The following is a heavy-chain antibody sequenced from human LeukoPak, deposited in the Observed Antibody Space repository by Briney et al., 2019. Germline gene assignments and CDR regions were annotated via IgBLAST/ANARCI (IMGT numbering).Heavy chain of an antibody. J-gene: IGHJ4*02. D-gene: IGHD7-27*01. Sequence: SMKVSCKASGGTFSSYAISWVRQAPGQGLEWMGGIIPIFGTANYAQKFQGRVTITADKSTSTAYMELSSLRSEDTAVYYCARATGANYHFDYWGQGTLVTVSS. CDR2: IIPIFGTA. CDR1: GGTFSSYA. V-gene: IGHV1-69*06. CDR3: ARATGANYHFDY.